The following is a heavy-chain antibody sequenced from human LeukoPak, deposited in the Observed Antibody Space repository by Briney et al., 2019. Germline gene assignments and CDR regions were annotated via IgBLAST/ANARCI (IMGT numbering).Heavy chain of an antibody. CDR2: IKQDGSEK. V-gene: IGHV3-7*01. CDR3: ARDMISSGYYYVDQAHAFDI. J-gene: IGHJ3*02. CDR1: GFTFSSYW. Sequence: GGSLRLSCAASGFTFSSYWMSWVRQAPGKGLEWVANIKQDGSEKYYVDSVKGRFTISRDNAKNSLYLQMNSLRAEDTAVYYCARDMISSGYYYVDQAHAFDIWGQGTMVTVSS. D-gene: IGHD3-22*01.